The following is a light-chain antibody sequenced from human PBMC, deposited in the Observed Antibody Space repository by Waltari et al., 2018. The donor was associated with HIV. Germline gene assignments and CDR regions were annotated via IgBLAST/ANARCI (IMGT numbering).Light chain of an antibody. Sequence: QSVLTQTPSLSGTPGQRVTISCSGGYSNTGSNTLNWYQQFPGTAPRLLIYSNNQRPSGVPDRFSGSKSGTSASLVISELQSQDEADYHCAAWDDSLHGELFGGGTKLTVL. CDR3: AAWDDSLHGEL. V-gene: IGLV1-44*01. CDR2: SNN. CDR1: YSNTGSNT. J-gene: IGLJ2*01.